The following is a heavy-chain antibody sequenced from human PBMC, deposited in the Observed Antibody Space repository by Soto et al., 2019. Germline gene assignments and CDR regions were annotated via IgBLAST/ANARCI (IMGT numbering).Heavy chain of an antibody. Sequence: QVQLVESGGGVVQPGRSLRLSCAASGFTFSTYGMHWVRQAPCKGLEWVAVMSLDGRIKYYADSVKGRFIISRDNSKNTLYLQMNSLRPEDTAVYYCAKPLDTSSWYYFDSWGQGTLVTVSS. CDR1: GFTFSTYG. V-gene: IGHV3-30*18. CDR2: MSLDGRIK. CDR3: AKPLDTSSWYYFDS. J-gene: IGHJ4*02. D-gene: IGHD6-13*01.